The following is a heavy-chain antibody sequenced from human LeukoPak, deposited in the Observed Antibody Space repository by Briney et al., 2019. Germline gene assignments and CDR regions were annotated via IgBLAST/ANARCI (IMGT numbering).Heavy chain of an antibody. CDR2: ISGSGGST. CDR3: AKDRVNSVAASSYYFDY. V-gene: IGHV3-23*01. Sequence: GGSLRLSCAASGFTFSSYAMSWVRQAPGKGLEWVSAISGSGGSTYYADSVKGRFTISRDNSKNTLYLQMNSLRAEDTAVYYCAKDRVNSVAASSYYFDYWGQGTLVTVSS. J-gene: IGHJ4*02. D-gene: IGHD6-13*01. CDR1: GFTFSSYA.